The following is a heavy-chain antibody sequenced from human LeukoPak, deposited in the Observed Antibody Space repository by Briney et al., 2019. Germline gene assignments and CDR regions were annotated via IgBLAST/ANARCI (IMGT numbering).Heavy chain of an antibody. CDR3: ARPRIAETGAFDY. CDR2: IYYSGST. CDR1: GGSISSSSYY. Sequence: SETLSLTCTVSGGSISSSSYYWGWIRQPPGKGLEWIGSIYYSGSTYYNPSPKSRVTISVDTSKNQFSLKLSSVTAADTAVYYCARPRIAETGAFDYWGQGTLVTVSS. D-gene: IGHD6-13*01. J-gene: IGHJ4*02. V-gene: IGHV4-39*01.